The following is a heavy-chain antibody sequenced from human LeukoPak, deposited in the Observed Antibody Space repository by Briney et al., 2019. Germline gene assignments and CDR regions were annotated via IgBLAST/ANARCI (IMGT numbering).Heavy chain of an antibody. Sequence: GESLKISCKGSGYSFTSYWIGWVRQMPGKGLECMGIIYPGDSDTRYSPSFQGQVTISADESISTAYLQWSSLKASDTAIYYCARFATAIPEYFDYWGQGTLVTVSS. J-gene: IGHJ4*02. CDR2: IYPGDSDT. V-gene: IGHV5-51*01. CDR1: GYSFTSYW. D-gene: IGHD2-2*02. CDR3: ARFATAIPEYFDY.